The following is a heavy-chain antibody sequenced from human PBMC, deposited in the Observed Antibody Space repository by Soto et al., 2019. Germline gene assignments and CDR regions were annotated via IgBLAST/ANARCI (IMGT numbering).Heavy chain of an antibody. CDR1: GYTFTSYA. CDR3: AREGLAYCGGDCSAGWFDP. CDR2: INAGNGNT. Sequence: QVQLVQSGAEVKKPGASVKVSCKASGYTFTSYAMHWVRQAPGQRLEWMGWINAGNGNTKYSQKFQGRVTITRDTSASTADMELSSLRSEDTAVYYCAREGLAYCGGDCSAGWFDPWGQGTLVTVSS. V-gene: IGHV1-3*01. J-gene: IGHJ5*02. D-gene: IGHD2-21*02.